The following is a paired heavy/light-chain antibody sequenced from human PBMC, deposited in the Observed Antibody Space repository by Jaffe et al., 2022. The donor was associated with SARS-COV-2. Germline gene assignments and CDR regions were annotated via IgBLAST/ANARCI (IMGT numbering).Heavy chain of an antibody. J-gene: IGHJ6*03. Sequence: EVQLVESGGGLVQPGGSLRLSCAASGFTFSAFAMSWVRQAPGKGLEWVSSITGSGDSRYYADSVTGRFTISRDNSENTLYLQMNSLRADDTAVYYCANHRWEIAYYYYNMDVWGKGTTVTVSS. V-gene: IGHV3-23*04. CDR1: GFTFSAFA. CDR2: ITGSGDSR. CDR3: ANHRWEIAYYYYNMDV. D-gene: IGHD1-26*01.
Light chain of an antibody. Sequence: EIVMTQSPATLSVSPGERATLSCRASQGVNSNLAWYQQKPGQAPRLLIYGASARATGIPARFSGSGSGTEFTLTISSLQSEDFAVYYCQQYNNWPLTFAQGTRLEIK. J-gene: IGKJ5*01. CDR1: QGVNSN. CDR3: QQYNNWPLT. CDR2: GAS. V-gene: IGKV3-15*01.